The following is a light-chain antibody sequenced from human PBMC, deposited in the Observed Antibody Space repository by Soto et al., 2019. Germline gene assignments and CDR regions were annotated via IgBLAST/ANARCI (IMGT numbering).Light chain of an antibody. Sequence: EIVLTQSPGTPSLSPGERATLSCRASQSVSSNLAWYQQKPGQAPRLLIYGASTRATGIPARFSGSGSGTEFTLTISSLQSEDFAVYYCQQYNNWPPATFGQGTKVDIK. J-gene: IGKJ1*01. V-gene: IGKV3-15*01. CDR1: QSVSSN. CDR3: QQYNNWPPAT. CDR2: GAS.